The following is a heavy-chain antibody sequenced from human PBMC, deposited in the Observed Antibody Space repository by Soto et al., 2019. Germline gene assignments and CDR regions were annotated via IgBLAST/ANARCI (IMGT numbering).Heavy chain of an antibody. Sequence: EVQLLESGGGLVQPGGSLRLSCAASGFTFSSYAMSWVRQAPGKGLEWVSAISGSGGSTYYADSVKGRFTISRDNSKNTLYLQMNSLRAEDTAVYYCAIQGKVYSGYDAHFDYWGQGTLVTVSS. CDR1: GFTFSSYA. V-gene: IGHV3-23*01. J-gene: IGHJ4*02. D-gene: IGHD5-12*01. CDR2: ISGSGGST. CDR3: AIQGKVYSGYDAHFDY.